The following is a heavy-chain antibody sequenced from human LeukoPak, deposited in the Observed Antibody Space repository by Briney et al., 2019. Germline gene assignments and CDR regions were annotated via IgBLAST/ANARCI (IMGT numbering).Heavy chain of an antibody. CDR2: ISGSGGYT. J-gene: IGHJ1*01. Sequence: GGSLRLSCAASGFTFSSYTMNWVRQAPGKGLEWVSLISGSGGYTYFADSVKGRFTISRVNSKNTLYLQMNSLRPEDTAVYYCARDYDFWSGYSEHWGQGTRVTVSS. D-gene: IGHD3-3*01. CDR1: GFTFSSYT. V-gene: IGHV3-23*01. CDR3: ARDYDFWSGYSEH.